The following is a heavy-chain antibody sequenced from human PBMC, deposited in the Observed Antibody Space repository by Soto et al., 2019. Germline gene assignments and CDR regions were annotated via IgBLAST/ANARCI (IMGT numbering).Heavy chain of an antibody. D-gene: IGHD2-2*01. CDR3: ARDLEPLVVVPAYYFDY. CDR1: GFTFSSYA. Sequence: PGGSLRLSCAASGFTFSSYAMHWVRQAPGKGLEWVAVISYDGSNKYYADSVKGRFTISRDNSKNTLYLQMNSLRAEDTAVYYCARDLEPLVVVPAYYFDYWGQGTLVTVSS. V-gene: IGHV3-30-3*01. CDR2: ISYDGSNK. J-gene: IGHJ4*02.